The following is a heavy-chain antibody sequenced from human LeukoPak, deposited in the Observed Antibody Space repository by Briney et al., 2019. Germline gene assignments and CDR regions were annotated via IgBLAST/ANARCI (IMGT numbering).Heavy chain of an antibody. Sequence: GGSLRLSCAASGFTFDDYAMHWVRQAPGKGLEWVSGISWNSGSIGYADSVKGRFTISRDNAKNSLNLQMNSLRAEDTAVYYCARDVGYCSSTSCYVGDNWFDPWGQGTLVTVSS. CDR2: ISWNSGSI. CDR3: ARDVGYCSSTSCYVGDNWFDP. CDR1: GFTFDDYA. J-gene: IGHJ5*02. D-gene: IGHD2-2*01. V-gene: IGHV3-9*01.